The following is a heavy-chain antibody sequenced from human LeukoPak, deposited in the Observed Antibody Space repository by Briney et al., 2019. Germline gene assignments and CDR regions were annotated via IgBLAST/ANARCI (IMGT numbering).Heavy chain of an antibody. CDR1: GGSISSYY. D-gene: IGHD5-18*01. CDR3: ARRVDTAMEHYYFDY. J-gene: IGHJ4*02. Sequence: PSETLSLTCTVSGGSISSYYWSWIRQPPGKGLEWIGYIYYSGSTNYNPSLKSRVTISVDTSKNQFSLKMSSVTAADTAVYYCARRVDTAMEHYYFDYWGQGTLVTVSS. CDR2: IYYSGST. V-gene: IGHV4-59*08.